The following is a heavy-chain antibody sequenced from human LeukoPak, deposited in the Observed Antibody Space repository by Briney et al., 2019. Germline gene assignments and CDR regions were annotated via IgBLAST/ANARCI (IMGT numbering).Heavy chain of an antibody. Sequence: GQSLKISCKGSAYSFTSYWITWVRQMPGKGLEWMGRIDPADSYTNYSPSFQGHVTISADKFISTAYLQWSSLKASDTAMYYCARRTSYSDSSGYYHYFFDYWGQGTLVTGSS. D-gene: IGHD3-22*01. CDR3: ARRTSYSDSSGYYHYFFDY. J-gene: IGHJ4*02. CDR2: IDPADSYT. CDR1: AYSFTSYW. V-gene: IGHV5-10-1*01.